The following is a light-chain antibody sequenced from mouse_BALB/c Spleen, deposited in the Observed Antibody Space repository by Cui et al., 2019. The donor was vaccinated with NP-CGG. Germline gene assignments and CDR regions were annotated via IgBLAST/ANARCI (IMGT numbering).Light chain of an antibody. J-gene: IGLJ1*01. CDR3: ALWYSNHWV. Sequence: QAVVTQACALTTSPGVTVTLTYRSSTGAVTTSNYANWVQEKPDHLFTGLIGGTNNRAPGVPARFSGSMIGDKAALTITGAQTEDEAIYFCALWYSNHWVFGGGTKLTVL. CDR2: GTN. CDR1: TGAVTTSNY. V-gene: IGLV1*01.